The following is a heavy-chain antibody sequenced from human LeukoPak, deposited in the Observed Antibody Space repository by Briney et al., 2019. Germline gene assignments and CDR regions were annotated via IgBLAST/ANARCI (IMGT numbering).Heavy chain of an antibody. CDR3: ARSSVDTAMVTFDY. CDR2: IYTSGST. D-gene: IGHD5-18*01. V-gene: IGHV4-4*07. CDR1: GGSISSYY. Sequence: SETLSLTCTVSGGSISSYYWSWIRQPAGKGLEWIGRIYTSGSTNYNPSLKSRVTMSVDTSKNQFSLKLSSVTAADTAVYYCARSSVDTAMVTFDYWGQGTLVTVSS. J-gene: IGHJ4*02.